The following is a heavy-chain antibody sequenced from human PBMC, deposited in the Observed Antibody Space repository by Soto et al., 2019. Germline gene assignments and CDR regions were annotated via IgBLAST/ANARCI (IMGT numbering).Heavy chain of an antibody. V-gene: IGHV3-33*01. J-gene: IGHJ4*02. CDR3: ARDGSDYDLDY. CDR2: IWYDGSND. D-gene: IGHD4-17*01. CDR1: GFTFSSSG. Sequence: GGSLRLSCAASGFTFSSSGMHWVRQAPGKGLEWVAVIWYDGSNDYYADSVKGRFTISRDNSKNTLYLQMSSLRADDTAVYYCARDGSDYDLDYWGQGTLVTVSS.